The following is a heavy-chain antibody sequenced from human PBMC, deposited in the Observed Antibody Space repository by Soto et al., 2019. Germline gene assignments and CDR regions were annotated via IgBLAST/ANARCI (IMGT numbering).Heavy chain of an antibody. Sequence: QVQLVQSGAEVKKPGSSVKVSCKASGGTFSSYAISWVRQAPGQGLEWMGGIIPIFGTANYAQKFQGRVTITADESTSTAYMELSSLRSEVTAVYYCAREYYYDSSGYYGAFDYWGQGTLVTVSS. CDR2: IIPIFGTA. D-gene: IGHD3-22*01. J-gene: IGHJ4*02. V-gene: IGHV1-69*01. CDR3: AREYYYDSSGYYGAFDY. CDR1: GGTFSSYA.